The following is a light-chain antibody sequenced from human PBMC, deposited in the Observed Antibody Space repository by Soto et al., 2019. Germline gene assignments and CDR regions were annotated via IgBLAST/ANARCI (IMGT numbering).Light chain of an antibody. CDR2: GAF. J-gene: IGKJ5*01. V-gene: IGKV3-15*01. CDR3: QQYNNWPRRG. Sequence: EILMTQSPATLSVSPGERATLSCRASQSVSNNLAWYQQKPGQAPRLLIYGAFTRATGIPARFSGSGSGTEFTLTISSLQSEDFAVYYCQQYNNWPRRGFGQGTRLEIK. CDR1: QSVSNN.